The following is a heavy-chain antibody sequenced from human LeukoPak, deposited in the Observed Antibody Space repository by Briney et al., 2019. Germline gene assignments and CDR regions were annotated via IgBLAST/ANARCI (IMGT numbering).Heavy chain of an antibody. CDR1: GDSVSRNCAA. Sequence: SQILSLTCAISGDSVSRNCAAWNWIRQSPSTGLEWLGRTYYRSKWYNDYTVTMKSRISINPDTSKSQFSLQLNSVTPEDTAVYYCATGGYYYEFDYWGQGILVTVCS. V-gene: IGHV6-1*01. D-gene: IGHD3-22*01. J-gene: IGHJ4*02. CDR3: ATGGYYYEFDY. CDR2: TYYRSKWYN.